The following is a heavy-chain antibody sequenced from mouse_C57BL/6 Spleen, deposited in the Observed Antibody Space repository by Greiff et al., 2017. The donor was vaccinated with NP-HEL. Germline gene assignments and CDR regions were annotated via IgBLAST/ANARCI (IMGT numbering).Heavy chain of an antibody. Sequence: EVHLVESGPGLVKPSQSLSLTCSVTGYSITSGYYWNWIRQFPGNKLEWMGYISYDGSNNYNPSLKNRISITRDTSKNQFFLKLNSVTTEDTATYYCARESPPYYGSSYVFAYWGQGTLVTVSA. V-gene: IGHV3-6*01. J-gene: IGHJ3*01. CDR2: ISYDGSN. CDR1: GYSITSGYY. D-gene: IGHD1-1*01. CDR3: ARESPPYYGSSYVFAY.